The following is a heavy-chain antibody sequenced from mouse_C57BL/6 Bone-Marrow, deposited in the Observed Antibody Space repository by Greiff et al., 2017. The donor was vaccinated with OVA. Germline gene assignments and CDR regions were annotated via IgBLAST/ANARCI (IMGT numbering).Heavy chain of an antibody. Sequence: QVQLQQSGAELARPGASVKMSCKASGYTFTSYTMHWVNQRPGQGLEWIGYINPSSGYTKYNQKFKDKATLTADKSSSTAYMQLSSLTSEDSAVYYCARNPYYYGSDYFDYWGQGTTLTVSS. D-gene: IGHD1-1*01. CDR2: INPSSGYT. V-gene: IGHV1-4*01. CDR1: GYTFTSYT. CDR3: ARNPYYYGSDYFDY. J-gene: IGHJ2*01.